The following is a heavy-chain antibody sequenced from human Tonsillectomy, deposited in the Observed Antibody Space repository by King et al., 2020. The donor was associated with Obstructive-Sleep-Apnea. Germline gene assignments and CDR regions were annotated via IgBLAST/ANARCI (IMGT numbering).Heavy chain of an antibody. J-gene: IGHJ4*02. CDR1: GGSISSGGYF. Sequence: QLQESGPGLVKPSQTLSLTCTVSGGSISSGGYFWSWIRHHPGKVLEWIGYIYYSGSTYYNPSLKSRVTISVDTSKNQFSLKLSSVTAADTAVYYCARGGRYGGELDYWGQGTLVTVSS. V-gene: IGHV4-31*03. CDR2: IYYSGST. CDR3: ARGGRYGGELDY. D-gene: IGHD4-23*01.